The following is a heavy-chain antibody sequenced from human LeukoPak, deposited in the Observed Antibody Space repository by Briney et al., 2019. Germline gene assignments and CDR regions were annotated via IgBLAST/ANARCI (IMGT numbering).Heavy chain of an antibody. D-gene: IGHD1-26*01. CDR1: GYTLTELS. CDR3: ATAKLGSYSSDY. CDR2: FDPEDGET. J-gene: IGHJ4*02. V-gene: IGHV1-24*01. Sequence: GASVKVSCKVSGYTLTELSMHWVRQAPGKGLEWMGGFDPEDGETIYAQKFQGRVTMTEDTSTDTAYMELSSLRSEDTAVYYCATAKLGSYSSDYWGQGTLVTVSS.